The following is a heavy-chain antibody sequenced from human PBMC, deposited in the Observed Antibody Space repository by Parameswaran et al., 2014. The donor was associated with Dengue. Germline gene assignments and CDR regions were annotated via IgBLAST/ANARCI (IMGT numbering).Heavy chain of an antibody. J-gene: IGHJ4*02. CDR3: ARAEYYGSGSLSIDY. V-gene: IGHV1-18*01. D-gene: IGHD3-10*01. Sequence: SWVRQAPGQGLEWMGWISAYNGNTNYAQKLQGRVTMTTDTSTSTAYMELRSLRSDDTAVYYCARAEYYGSGSLSIDYWGQGTLVTVSS. CDR2: ISAYNGNT.